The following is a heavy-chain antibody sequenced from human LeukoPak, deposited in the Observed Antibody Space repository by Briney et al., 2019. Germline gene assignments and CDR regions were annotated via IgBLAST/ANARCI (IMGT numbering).Heavy chain of an antibody. CDR2: INHSGST. Sequence: NPSETLSLTCAVYGGSFSGYYWSWLRQPPGKGLEWVGEINHSGSTNYNPSLKSRVTLPVDTSKNQFSLKLSSVTAADTAVYYCAREGYDFWSGYYPDAFDIWGQGTMVTVSS. CDR3: AREGYDFWSGYYPDAFDI. CDR1: GGSFSGYY. V-gene: IGHV4-34*01. J-gene: IGHJ3*02. D-gene: IGHD3-3*01.